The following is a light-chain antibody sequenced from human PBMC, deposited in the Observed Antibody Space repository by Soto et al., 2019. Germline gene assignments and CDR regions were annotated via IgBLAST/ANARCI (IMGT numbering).Light chain of an antibody. CDR2: DVS. CDR3: SSHTSSSSWV. J-gene: IGLJ3*02. V-gene: IGLV2-14*01. Sequence: QSALTQPASVSGSPGQSITISCIGTSSDVDDYNYVSWYQQHPGKAPKLMIYDVSNRPSGVSNRFSGSKSGNTASLTISGLQAEDEADYYCSSHTSSSSWVFGGVTKVTVL. CDR1: SSDVDDYNY.